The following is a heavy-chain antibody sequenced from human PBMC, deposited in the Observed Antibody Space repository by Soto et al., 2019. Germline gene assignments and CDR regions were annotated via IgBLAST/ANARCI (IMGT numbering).Heavy chain of an antibody. CDR2: ISGSGGST. D-gene: IGHD2-15*01. CDR3: ANHKRRYCSGGSCYSQSFNYYYMDV. Sequence: EVQLLESGGGLVQPGGSLRLSCAASGFTFSSYAMSWVRQAPGKGLEWVSAISGSGGSTYYADSVKGRFTISRDNSKNTLYLQMNSLRAEDTAVYYCANHKRRYCSGGSCYSQSFNYYYMDVWGKGTTVTVSS. V-gene: IGHV3-23*01. CDR1: GFTFSSYA. J-gene: IGHJ6*03.